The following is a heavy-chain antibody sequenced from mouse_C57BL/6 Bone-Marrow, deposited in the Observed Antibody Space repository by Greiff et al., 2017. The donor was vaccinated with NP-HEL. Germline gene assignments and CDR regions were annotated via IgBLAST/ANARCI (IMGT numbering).Heavy chain of an antibody. CDR1: GYTFTSYW. Sequence: GAELVKPGASVKLSCKASGYTFTSYWMHWVKQRPGQGLEWIGMIHPNSGSTNYNEKFKSKATLTVDKSSSTAYMQLSSLTSEDSAVYFCARSYDYDGYYAMDYWGQGTSVTVSS. J-gene: IGHJ4*01. V-gene: IGHV1-64*01. CDR3: ARSYDYDGYYAMDY. D-gene: IGHD2-4*01. CDR2: IHPNSGST.